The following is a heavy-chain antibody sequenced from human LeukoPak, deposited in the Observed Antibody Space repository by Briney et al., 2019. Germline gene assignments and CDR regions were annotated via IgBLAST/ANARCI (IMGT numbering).Heavy chain of an antibody. Sequence: SETLSLTCTVSGGSISSGDYYWSWIRQPPGKGLEWIGSIYHSGSTYYNPSLKSRVTISVDTSKNQFSLKLSSVTAADTAVYYCARLSSSSSDYWGQGTLVTVSS. CDR1: GGSISSGDYY. CDR2: IYHSGST. J-gene: IGHJ4*02. V-gene: IGHV4-39*07. CDR3: ARLSSSSSDY. D-gene: IGHD6-6*01.